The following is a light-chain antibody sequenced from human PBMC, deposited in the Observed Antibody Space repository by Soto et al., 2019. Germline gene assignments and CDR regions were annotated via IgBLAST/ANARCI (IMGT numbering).Light chain of an antibody. CDR2: DAS. CDR3: QQYDQWWT. J-gene: IGKJ1*01. Sequence: EIVMTQSPATLSVSAGERATVSCRASQTVNTKIACYQLKPGQAPRLLIYDASIRATGIPARFSGSGSGTEFSLTINSLQSEDFGVYFCQQYDQWWTFGQGTKVDI. V-gene: IGKV3-15*01. CDR1: QTVNTK.